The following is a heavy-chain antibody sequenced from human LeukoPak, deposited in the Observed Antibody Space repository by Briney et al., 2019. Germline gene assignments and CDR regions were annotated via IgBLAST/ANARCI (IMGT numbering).Heavy chain of an antibody. CDR2: MNPNTSDT. V-gene: IGHV1-8*03. D-gene: IGHD2-2*01. Sequence: ASVKVSCKASGYTFTNYDINWVRQAPGQGLEWMGWMNPNTSDTGYAQKFQGRVTITRNTSISTAYMELGSLRSEDTAVYYCARESSYCSSTKCYSSGFDPWGQGTLVTVSS. J-gene: IGHJ5*02. CDR1: GYTFTNYD. CDR3: ARESSYCSSTKCYSSGFDP.